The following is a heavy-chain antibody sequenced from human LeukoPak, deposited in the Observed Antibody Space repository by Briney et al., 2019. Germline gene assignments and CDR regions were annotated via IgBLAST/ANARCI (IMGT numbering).Heavy chain of an antibody. CDR3: TTYYDSSGYYYTDAFDI. CDR1: GFTFSNAW. V-gene: IGHV3-15*01. J-gene: IGHJ3*02. Sequence: GGSLRLSCAASGFTFSNAWMSWVRQAPGKGLEWVGRIKSKTDGGTTDYAAPVKGRFTTSRDDSKNTLYLQMNSLKTEDTAVYYCTTYYDSSGYYYTDAFDIWGQGTMVTVSS. CDR2: IKSKTDGGTT. D-gene: IGHD3-22*01.